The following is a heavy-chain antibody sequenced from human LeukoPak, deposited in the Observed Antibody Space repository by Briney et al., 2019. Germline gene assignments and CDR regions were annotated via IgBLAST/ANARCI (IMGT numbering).Heavy chain of an antibody. Sequence: PSETLSLTCTVSGGSISSSSYYWGWIRQPPGKGLEWIGSIYYSGSTYYNPSLKSRVTISVDTSKNQFSLKLSSVTAADTAVYYCARDFDWLLFGFDYWGQGTLVTVSS. V-gene: IGHV4-39*02. CDR2: IYYSGST. D-gene: IGHD3-9*01. CDR3: ARDFDWLLFGFDY. J-gene: IGHJ4*02. CDR1: GGSISSSSYY.